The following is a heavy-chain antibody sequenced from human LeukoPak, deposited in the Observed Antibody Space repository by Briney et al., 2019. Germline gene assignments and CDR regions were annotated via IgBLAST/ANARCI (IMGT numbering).Heavy chain of an antibody. CDR2: IVVGSGKT. CDR3: AARLNQPMRVDY. J-gene: IGHJ4*02. CDR1: GFTVTSSA. V-gene: IGHV1-58*01. Sequence: SVKVSCKASGFTVTSSAVQWVGQARGQRVEGIGWIVVGSGKTNYAQKFQERVTITRDMSTSTAYMELSSLRSEDTAVYYCAARLNQPMRVDYWGQGTLVTVSS. D-gene: IGHD1-14*01.